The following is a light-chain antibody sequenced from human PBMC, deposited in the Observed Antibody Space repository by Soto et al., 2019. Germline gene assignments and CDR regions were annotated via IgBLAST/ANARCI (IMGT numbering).Light chain of an antibody. V-gene: IGKV3-20*01. J-gene: IGKJ1*01. CDR3: QQYGHSLWT. CDR2: GAS. Sequence: IVLTQSPGALSLSQGERASLSCRASQSVSSGHLAWYQQKPGQAPRLLIYGASSRATGIPDRFSGSGSGTDFTLTISRLEPEDYAVYYCQQYGHSLWTFGQGTKVDI. CDR1: QSVSSGH.